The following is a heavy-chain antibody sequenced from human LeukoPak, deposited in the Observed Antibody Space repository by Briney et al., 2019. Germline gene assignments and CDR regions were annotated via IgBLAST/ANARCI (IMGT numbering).Heavy chain of an antibody. CDR1: GFTFSGHW. CDR2: IKEDGGAK. D-gene: IGHD3-10*01. V-gene: IGHV3-7*01. CDR3: ARHGSYVFDF. Sequence: GGSLRLSCAASGFTFSGHWMGWVRQAPGKGLEWVANIKEDGGAKYYVDSVKGRFTISRDNTKNSLFLQMNSLRVEDTAVYYCARHGSYVFDFWGQGTLVTASS. J-gene: IGHJ4*02.